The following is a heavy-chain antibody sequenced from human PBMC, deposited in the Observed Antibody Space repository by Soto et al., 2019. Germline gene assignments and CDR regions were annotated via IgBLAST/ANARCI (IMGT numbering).Heavy chain of an antibody. CDR2: INPKTAAT. Sequence: ASVKVSCKASGYSVSDYFIQWVRQAPGQGLEWVTWINPKTAATNYAKKFQGRVSLTWDTSSSTAYMELTRLRPDDTAVYYCARIKWGLDFYNGMDVWGQGTTVTVSS. J-gene: IGHJ6*02. V-gene: IGHV1-2*02. CDR1: GYSVSDYF. D-gene: IGHD1-26*01. CDR3: ARIKWGLDFYNGMDV.